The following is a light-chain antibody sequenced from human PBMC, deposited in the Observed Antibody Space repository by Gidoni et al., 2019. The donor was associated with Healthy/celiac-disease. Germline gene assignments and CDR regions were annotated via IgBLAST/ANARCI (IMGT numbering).Light chain of an antibody. CDR3: QQYKSYSGYT. V-gene: IGKV1-5*03. CDR2: KAS. CDR1: QSISSW. Sequence: DLQMPQSPSTLSASVGDRVTITCRASQSISSWLAWYQQKPGKAPKPLIYKASSLESGVPSRFSGSGSGTEFTLTISSLQPDDFATYYCQQYKSYSGYTFGQGTKLEIK. J-gene: IGKJ2*01.